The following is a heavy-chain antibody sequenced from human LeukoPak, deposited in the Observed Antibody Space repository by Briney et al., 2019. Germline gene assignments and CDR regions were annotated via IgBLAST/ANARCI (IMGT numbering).Heavy chain of an antibody. D-gene: IGHD3-22*01. V-gene: IGHV4-30-4*01. J-gene: IGHJ5*02. CDR2: VYYSGST. CDR3: ARPYYYDSRIDP. Sequence: SETLSLTCTVSDGSISSGDYYWSWIRQPPGKGLEWIAYVYYSGSTYYNPSLKSRVTMSADTSKNQLSLKLSSVTAADTAVYYCARPYYYDSRIDPWGQGILVTVSS. CDR1: DGSISSGDYY.